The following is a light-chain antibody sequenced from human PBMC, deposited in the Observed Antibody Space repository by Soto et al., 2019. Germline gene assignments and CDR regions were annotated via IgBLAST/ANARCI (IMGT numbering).Light chain of an antibody. CDR2: DDR. CDR3: QVWDTTSDNFF. CDR1: NIGSYN. Sequence: SYELSQPPSVSVAPGQTARITCGGNNIGSYNVHWYQQKPGLAPVLVVYDDRDRPSGIPERFSGSNSGNTAALTISRVEDGDEAEYYCQVWDTTSDNFFFGNGTKVTV. V-gene: IGLV3-21*02. J-gene: IGLJ1*01.